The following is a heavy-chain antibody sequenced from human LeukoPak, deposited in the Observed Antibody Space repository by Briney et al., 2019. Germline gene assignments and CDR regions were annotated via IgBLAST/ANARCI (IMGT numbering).Heavy chain of an antibody. Sequence: SGGSLRLSCAASGFTFSSYAMHWVRQAPGKGLEWVAVISYDGSNKYYADSVKGRFTISRDNSKNTLFLQMNNLRVEDMGVLYCAKGWNWAIDYWGQGTLVTVSS. J-gene: IGHJ4*02. CDR2: ISYDGSNK. D-gene: IGHD1-7*01. V-gene: IGHV3-30*04. CDR1: GFTFSSYA. CDR3: AKGWNWAIDY.